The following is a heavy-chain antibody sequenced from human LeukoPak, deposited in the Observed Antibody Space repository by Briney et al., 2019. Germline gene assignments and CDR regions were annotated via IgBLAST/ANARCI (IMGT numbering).Heavy chain of an antibody. J-gene: IGHJ4*02. CDR2: IYYSGST. CDR1: GGSVSSSSYY. CDR3: ARSGFGELNY. D-gene: IGHD3-10*01. V-gene: IGHV4-39*07. Sequence: SETLSLTCTVSGGSVSSSSYYWGWIRQPPGKGLEWIGSIYYSGSTYYNPSLKSRVSISVDTSKNQFSLKLNSLTAADTAVYYCARSGFGELNYWGQGTLVTVSS.